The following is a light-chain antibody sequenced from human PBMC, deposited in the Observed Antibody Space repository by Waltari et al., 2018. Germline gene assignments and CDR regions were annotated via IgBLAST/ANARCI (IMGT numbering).Light chain of an antibody. CDR1: QSVNNN. J-gene: IGKJ2*01. Sequence: EIVMTQSPATLSVYPGDRVYLSCRASQSVNNNLAWYQQRPGQAPRLLIYGASTRATGVPSRFSGSGSGTEFALSISSLQSEDFAVYYCQQYHKWPPFTFGQGTKL. CDR2: GAS. CDR3: QQYHKWPPFT. V-gene: IGKV3-15*01.